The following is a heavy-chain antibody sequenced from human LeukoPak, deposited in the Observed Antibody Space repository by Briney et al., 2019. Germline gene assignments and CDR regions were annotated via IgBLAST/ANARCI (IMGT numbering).Heavy chain of an antibody. CDR1: GFTFSSYS. CDR2: ISSSSSYI. Sequence: GGSLRLSCAASGFTFSSYSMNWVRQAPGKGLEWVSSISSSSSYIYYADSVKGRFTISRDDAKNSLYLQMNGLRAEDSAVYYCAKDTQGVRGNFLFEYWGQGTLVTVSS. V-gene: IGHV3-21*04. D-gene: IGHD2-8*01. CDR3: AKDTQGVRGNFLFEY. J-gene: IGHJ4*02.